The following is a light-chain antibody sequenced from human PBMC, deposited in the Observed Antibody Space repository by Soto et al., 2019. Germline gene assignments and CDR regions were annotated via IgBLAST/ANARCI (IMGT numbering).Light chain of an antibody. V-gene: IGKV3-20*01. CDR1: QSVSSSY. Sequence: EIVLTQSPGTLSLSPGERATLSCRASQSVSSSYLAWYQQKPGQPPRLLIYGASSRATGIPDRFSGSGSGTDFAITISRLEPEDFAVYYCQQYGSSPSTVGQGTKVEL. CDR3: QQYGSSPST. CDR2: GAS. J-gene: IGKJ1*01.